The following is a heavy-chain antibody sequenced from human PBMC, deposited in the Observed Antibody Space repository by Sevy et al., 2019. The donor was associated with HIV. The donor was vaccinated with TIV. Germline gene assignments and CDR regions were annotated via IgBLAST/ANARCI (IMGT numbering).Heavy chain of an antibody. CDR1: GFTFSSYS. D-gene: IGHD2-2*01. J-gene: IGHJ4*02. CDR3: ARGGRYCISTSCLWSFDY. V-gene: IGHV3-21*01. CDR2: ISSSGYI. Sequence: GGSLRLSCAASGFTFSSYSMNWVRQAPGKGLEWVSSISSSGYIYYADSVKGRFTISRDNAKNSLYLQMNSLRAEDTAVYYCARGGRYCISTSCLWSFDYWGQGTLVTVSS.